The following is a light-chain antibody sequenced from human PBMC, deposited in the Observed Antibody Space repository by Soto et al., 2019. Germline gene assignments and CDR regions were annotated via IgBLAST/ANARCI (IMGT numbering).Light chain of an antibody. V-gene: IGKV4-1*01. CDR2: WAS. CDR3: QQYYSTPYN. J-gene: IGKJ2*01. CDR1: QSVLYSSNNENY. Sequence: EIVMTQSPDSLAVSLGERATINCKSSQSVLYSSNNENYLAWYQQKPGQAPKLLIHWASTRKSGVPDRFSGSGYGTDFTLTISSLQAEDVAVYFCQQYYSTPYNFGQGPKLEIK.